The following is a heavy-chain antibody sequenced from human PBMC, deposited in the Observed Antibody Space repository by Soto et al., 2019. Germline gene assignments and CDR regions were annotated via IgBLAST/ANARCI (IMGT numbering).Heavy chain of an antibody. J-gene: IGHJ4*02. CDR2: IYYSGST. V-gene: IGHV4-39*01. CDR1: GGSISSSSYY. D-gene: IGHD2-2*01. CDR3: ARQPAPLYYFDY. Sequence: PSETLSLTCTVSGGSISSSSYYWGWIRQPPGKGLEWIGSIYYSGSTYYNPSLKSRVTISVDTSKNQFSLKLSSVTAADTAVYYCARQPAPLYYFDYWGQGTLVPFSS.